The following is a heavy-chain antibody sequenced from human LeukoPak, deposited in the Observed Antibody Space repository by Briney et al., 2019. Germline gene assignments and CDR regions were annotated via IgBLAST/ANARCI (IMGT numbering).Heavy chain of an antibody. CDR2: ISWNSGSI. D-gene: IGHD3-16*01. Sequence: GGSLRLSCAASGFTFDDYAMHWVRQAPGKGLEWVSGISWNSGSIGYADSVKGRFTISRDNSKNTLYLQMNSLRAEDTAVYYCAKVMITFGGEGYFDYWGQGTLVTVSS. CDR3: AKVMITFGGEGYFDY. CDR1: GFTFDDYA. J-gene: IGHJ4*02. V-gene: IGHV3-9*01.